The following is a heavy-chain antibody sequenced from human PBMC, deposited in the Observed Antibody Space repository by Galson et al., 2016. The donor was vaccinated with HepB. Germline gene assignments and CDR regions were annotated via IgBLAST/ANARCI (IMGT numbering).Heavy chain of an antibody. Sequence: SVKVSCKASGYTFTGYYMHWVRQAPGQGLEWMGWINPNSGGTSYAQRFQGWVTMTRDTSISTAYMELGRLRSDDTAVYYCARDVAGTFRYNWFDPWGQGTLVTVSS. CDR2: INPNSGGT. V-gene: IGHV1-2*04. D-gene: IGHD6-13*01. CDR3: ARDVAGTFRYNWFDP. J-gene: IGHJ5*02. CDR1: GYTFTGYY.